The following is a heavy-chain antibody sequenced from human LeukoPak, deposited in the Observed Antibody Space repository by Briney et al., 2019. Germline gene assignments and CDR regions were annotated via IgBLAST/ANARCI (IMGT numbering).Heavy chain of an antibody. Sequence: ASVKLSCKASGYTFTSYHIHWVRQAPGQGLEWMGVVNPSGGSTRYAQKFRGRVTMTRDTSTTTVYMELSSLRSEDTDVYYCARGTFYDISDNWGQGTLVTVSS. CDR3: ARGTFYDISDN. CDR2: VNPSGGST. J-gene: IGHJ4*02. V-gene: IGHV1-46*01. D-gene: IGHD3-9*01. CDR1: GYTFTSYH.